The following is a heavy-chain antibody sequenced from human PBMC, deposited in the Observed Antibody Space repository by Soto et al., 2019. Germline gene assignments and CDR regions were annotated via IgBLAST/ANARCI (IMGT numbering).Heavy chain of an antibody. Sequence: GSLRLSWAGSGFTVSSNYMSWVRHTPGKGLEWVSVIYSGWSTYYADSVKGRFTISRHNSKNTLYLQMNSLRAEGTAVYYCARVRSTTPPYHDYMDVWGKGTTVTVS. CDR2: IYSGWST. CDR1: GFTVSSNY. V-gene: IGHV3-53*04. CDR3: ARVRSTTPPYHDYMDV. J-gene: IGHJ6*03. D-gene: IGHD2-2*01.